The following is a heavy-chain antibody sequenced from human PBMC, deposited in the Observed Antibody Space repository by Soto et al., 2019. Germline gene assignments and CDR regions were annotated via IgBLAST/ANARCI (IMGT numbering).Heavy chain of an antibody. Sequence: SETLSLTCRVSGGSMTSYYWNWLRQSPGKGLEWIGYIDDAGSTKFNPSLRSRVSMSILTSQGQVSLTLDSVTAADTAVYYCARAYFDFTGGYSPYWYSEVWGSGTLVTVSS. CDR1: GGSMTSYY. CDR3: ARAYFDFTGGYSPYWYSEV. D-gene: IGHD3-3*01. V-gene: IGHV4-59*01. CDR2: IDDAGST. J-gene: IGHJ2*01.